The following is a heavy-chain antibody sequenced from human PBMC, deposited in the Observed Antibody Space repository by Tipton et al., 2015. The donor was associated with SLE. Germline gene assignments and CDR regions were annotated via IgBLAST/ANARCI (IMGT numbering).Heavy chain of an antibody. Sequence: SLRLSCAASGFTFSSYSINWVRQAPGKGLEWVSSISSSSSYIYYADSVKGRFTISRDNSKNTLYLQTNSLRAEDTAVYYCARDSYDILTGYYSVWYFDLWGRGTLVTVSS. J-gene: IGHJ2*01. CDR3: ARDSYDILTGYYSVWYFDL. CDR1: GFTFSSYS. CDR2: ISSSSSYI. V-gene: IGHV3-21*01. D-gene: IGHD3-9*01.